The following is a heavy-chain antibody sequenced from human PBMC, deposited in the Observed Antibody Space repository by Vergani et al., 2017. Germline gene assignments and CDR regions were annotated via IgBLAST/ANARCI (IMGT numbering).Heavy chain of an antibody. Sequence: EVQLVQSGAEVKKPGESLRISCKGSGYSFTSYWISWVRQMPGKGLEWMGRIDPSDSYTNYSPSFQGHVTLSADKSISTAYLQWSSLKAPDTAMYYCARQVAVAGKWWGPYYYYGMDVWGQGTTVTVSS. CDR1: GYSFTSYW. D-gene: IGHD6-19*01. V-gene: IGHV5-10-1*01. CDR2: IDPSDSYT. J-gene: IGHJ6*02. CDR3: ARQVAVAGKWWGPYYYYGMDV.